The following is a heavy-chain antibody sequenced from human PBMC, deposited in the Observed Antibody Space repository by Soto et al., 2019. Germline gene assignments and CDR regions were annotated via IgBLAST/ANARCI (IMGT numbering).Heavy chain of an antibody. D-gene: IGHD6-19*01. Sequence: GESLKISCKGSGYSFTSYGIGWVRQMPGKGLEWMGIIYPGDSDTRYSPSFQGQVTISADKSISTAYLQWSSLKASDTAMYYCARPAVVGYSSGWYVYYWGQGTLVTVSS. CDR1: GYSFTSYG. V-gene: IGHV5-51*01. CDR3: ARPAVVGYSSGWYVYY. J-gene: IGHJ4*02. CDR2: IYPGDSDT.